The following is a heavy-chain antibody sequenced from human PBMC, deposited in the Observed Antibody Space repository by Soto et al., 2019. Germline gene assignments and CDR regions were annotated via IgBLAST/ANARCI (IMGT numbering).Heavy chain of an antibody. CDR3: ARDGGLAEDGMDV. CDR2: IYSGGST. J-gene: IGHJ6*02. V-gene: IGHV3-53*01. Sequence: GGSLRLSCAASGFTVSGNYMSWVRQAPGKGLEWVSVIYSGGSTYYADSVKGRFTISRDNSKNTLYLQMNSLRGDDTAVYYCARDGGLAEDGMDVWGQGTTVTASS. D-gene: IGHD3-10*01. CDR1: GFTVSGNY.